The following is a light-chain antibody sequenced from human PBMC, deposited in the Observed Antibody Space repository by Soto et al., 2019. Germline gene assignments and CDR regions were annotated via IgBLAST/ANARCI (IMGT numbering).Light chain of an antibody. J-gene: IGKJ4*01. CDR3: TQAYPMQFT. Sequence: GDRVSITCRASQSISRYLNWYQQKPGKAPKLLIYAASSLQSGVPSRFSGSESGTDFTLTISSLQPEDSATHYPTQAYPMQFTSGRGRKVEIX. CDR1: QSISRY. CDR2: AAS. V-gene: IGKV1-39*01.